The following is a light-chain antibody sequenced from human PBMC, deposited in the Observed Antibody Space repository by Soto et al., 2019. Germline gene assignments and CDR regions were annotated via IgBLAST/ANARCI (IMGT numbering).Light chain of an antibody. CDR1: QSVSSDF. J-gene: IGKJ3*01. V-gene: IGKV3-20*01. CDR3: QHYDNSPPSVT. Sequence: ELVLTQSPDPLSLSPGERATLSCRASQSVSSDFLVWYQQKPGQAPRLLIYGASSRATGIPDRFSGGGSGTDFILSISRLEPEDFAVYYCQHYDNSPPSVTFGPGTKVDIK. CDR2: GAS.